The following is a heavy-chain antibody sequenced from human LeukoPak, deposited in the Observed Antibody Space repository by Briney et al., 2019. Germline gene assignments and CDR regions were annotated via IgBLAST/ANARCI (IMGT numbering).Heavy chain of an antibody. CDR2: ISAYNGNT. V-gene: IGHV1-18*04. J-gene: IGHJ4*02. CDR1: GYTFTGYY. CDR3: ARDRKLERPGEFDY. D-gene: IGHD1-1*01. Sequence: GASVKVSCKASGYTFTGYYIHWVRQAPGQGLEWMGWISAYNGNTNYAQKLQGRVTMTTDTSTSTAYMELRSLRSDDTAVYYCARDRKLERPGEFDYWGQGTLVTVSS.